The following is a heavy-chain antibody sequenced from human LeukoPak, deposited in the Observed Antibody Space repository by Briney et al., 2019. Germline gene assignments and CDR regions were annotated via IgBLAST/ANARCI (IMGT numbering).Heavy chain of an antibody. CDR3: ARHVGSYAFTEFDY. D-gene: IGHD1-26*01. J-gene: IGHJ4*02. Sequence: PGGSLRLSCTVSGFTVSSNSMSWVRQAPGKGLEWVSFIYSDNTHYSDSVKGRFTISRDNSKNTLHLQMNSLRVEDTAVYFCARHVGSYAFTEFDYWGQGTLVTVSS. CDR1: GFTVSSNS. V-gene: IGHV3-53*01. CDR2: IYSDNT.